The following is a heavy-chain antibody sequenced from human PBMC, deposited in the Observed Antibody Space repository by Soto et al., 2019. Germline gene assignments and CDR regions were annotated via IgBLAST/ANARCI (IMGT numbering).Heavy chain of an antibody. D-gene: IGHD6-13*01. CDR3: TRTLDNSIAAAGERGYYYYYGMDV. J-gene: IGHJ6*02. CDR2: ISSSSSYI. V-gene: IGHV3-21*01. Sequence: GGSLRLSCAASGFTFSSYSMNWVRQAPGKGLEWVSSISSSSSYIYYADSVKGRFTISRDKAKNLLYLQMNSLRAEDTAVYYCTRTLDNSIAAAGERGYYYYYGMDVWGQGTTVSVSS. CDR1: GFTFSSYS.